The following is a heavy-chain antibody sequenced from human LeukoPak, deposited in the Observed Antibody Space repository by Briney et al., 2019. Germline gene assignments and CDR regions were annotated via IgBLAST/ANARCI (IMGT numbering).Heavy chain of an antibody. V-gene: IGHV3-30*18. CDR3: AKEGAGFQNGMDV. D-gene: IGHD2/OR15-2a*01. Sequence: GRSLRLSCAASGFTFSSYGMHWVRQAPGKELEWVAVISYDGSNKYHADSVKGRFTISRDNSKNTLYLQMNSLRAEDTAVYYCAKEGAGFQNGMDVWGQGTTVTVSS. CDR1: GFTFSSYG. J-gene: IGHJ6*02. CDR2: ISYDGSNK.